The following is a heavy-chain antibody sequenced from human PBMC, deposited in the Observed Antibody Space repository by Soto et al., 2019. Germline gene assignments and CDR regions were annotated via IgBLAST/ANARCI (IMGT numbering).Heavy chain of an antibody. CDR1: GGSISSYY. CDR3: ARIGLLHYMDV. J-gene: IGHJ6*03. Sequence: SETLSLTCTVSGGSISSYYWSWIRQPPGKGLEWIGYIYYSGSTNYNPSLKSRVTISVDTSKNQFSLKLSSVTAADTAVYYCARIGLLHYMDVWGKGTTVTVSS. CDR2: IYYSGST. D-gene: IGHD4-17*01. V-gene: IGHV4-59*01.